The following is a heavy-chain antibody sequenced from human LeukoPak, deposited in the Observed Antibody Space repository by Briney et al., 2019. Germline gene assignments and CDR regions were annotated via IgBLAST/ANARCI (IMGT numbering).Heavy chain of an antibody. CDR1: GDSVPSHLVT. CDR3: ARAQGGIFDN. D-gene: IGHD1-26*01. J-gene: IGHJ4*02. CDR2: TYYRSKWSN. V-gene: IGHV6-1*01. Sequence: SQTLSLTCAISGDSVPSHLVTWSWIRQSPSRGLEWLGRTYYRSKWSNDFAESVKSRIIIDPDTSKNQFSLQLNSVTPDDTAVYYCARAQGGIFDNWGQGTLVTVSS.